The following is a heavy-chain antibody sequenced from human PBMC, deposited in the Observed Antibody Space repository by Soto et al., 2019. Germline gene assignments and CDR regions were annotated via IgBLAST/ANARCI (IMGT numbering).Heavy chain of an antibody. V-gene: IGHV3-9*01. CDR2: IHWDAGDI. Sequence: EVQLVESGGGLVQPGRSLRLSCAASGFTFDDYAMHWVRQVPGKGLEWVAGIHWDAGDIGYADSVQGRFTISRDNGKNSLHLQMNSLRPEDTALYFCAKGYSSTWFRDAFDLWGQGTMVTVSS. CDR1: GFTFDDYA. D-gene: IGHD6-13*01. J-gene: IGHJ3*01. CDR3: AKGYSSTWFRDAFDL.